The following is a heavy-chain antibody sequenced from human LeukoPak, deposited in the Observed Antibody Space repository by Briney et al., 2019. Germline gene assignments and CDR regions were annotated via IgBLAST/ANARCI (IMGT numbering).Heavy chain of an antibody. V-gene: IGHV3-23*01. CDR2: ISGSGGSA. CDR1: GFTFSSYA. D-gene: IGHD2-15*01. Sequence: GGSLRLSCAASGFTFSSYAMSWVRQAPGKGLEGVSGISGSGGSAFYPDSEKGRFIISRDNSKKTQYLQMSSLRAEDTAVYYCARDRGSNDPIDYWGQGTLVTVSS. J-gene: IGHJ4*02. CDR3: ARDRGSNDPIDY.